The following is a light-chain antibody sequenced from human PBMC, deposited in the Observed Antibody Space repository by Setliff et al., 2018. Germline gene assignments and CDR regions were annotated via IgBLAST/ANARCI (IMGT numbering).Light chain of an antibody. V-gene: IGLV2-11*01. CDR1: SSDVGAYKY. J-gene: IGLJ2*01. CDR2: DVI. Sequence: QPALAQPPSASGSPGQSVTISCTGSSSDVGAYKYVSWYQQHPGKAPKLMIYDVIKRPSGVPDRFSGSKSGNTASLTISGLQAEDEADYYCCSYAGNYIRLFGGGTKVTVL. CDR3: CSYAGNYIRL.